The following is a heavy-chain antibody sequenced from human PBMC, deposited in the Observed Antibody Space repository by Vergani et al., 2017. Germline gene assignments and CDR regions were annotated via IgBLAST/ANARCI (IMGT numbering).Heavy chain of an antibody. V-gene: IGHV4-59*01. J-gene: IGHJ3*02. CDR1: GGSISRYY. CDR2: IYYSGGT. CDR3: ARSYYDARLDSLYI. Sequence: QVQLQESGPGLVKPSQTLSLTCTVSGGSISRYYRSWIRQPPGKGLEWIGYIYYSGGTSYNPSLKSRVTISVDTSKKQLSLKLSSVTAADTAVYYCARSYYDARLDSLYIWGQGTMVTVAS. D-gene: IGHD3-3*01.